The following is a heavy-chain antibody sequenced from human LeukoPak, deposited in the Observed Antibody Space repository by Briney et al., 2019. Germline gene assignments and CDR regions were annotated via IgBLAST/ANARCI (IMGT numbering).Heavy chain of an antibody. V-gene: IGHV3-7*01. D-gene: IGHD3-10*01. CDR1: GFTFSSYW. J-gene: IGHJ6*04. CDR3: ARERGVGLWFGEMDV. CDR2: IKQDGSEK. Sequence: GGSLRLSCAASGFTFSSYWMSWVRQAPGKGLEWVANIKQDGSEKYYVDSVKGRFTISRDNAKNSLYLQMNNLRAEDTAVYYCARERGVGLWFGEMDVWGKGTTVTISS.